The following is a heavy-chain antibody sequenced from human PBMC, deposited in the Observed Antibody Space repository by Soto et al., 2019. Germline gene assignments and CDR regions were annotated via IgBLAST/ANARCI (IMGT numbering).Heavy chain of an antibody. CDR1: GGSISSSNW. Sequence: TLSLTFAVSGGSISSSNWWSWVRQPPGKGLEWIGEIYHSGSTNYNPSLKSRVTISVDKSKNQFSLKLSSVTAGDTAVYYWARDPSGGWYQGGDLDYGGRGTLVTVSS. CDR2: IYHSGST. D-gene: IGHD6-19*01. V-gene: IGHV4-4*02. J-gene: IGHJ4*02. CDR3: ARDPSGGWYQGGDLDY.